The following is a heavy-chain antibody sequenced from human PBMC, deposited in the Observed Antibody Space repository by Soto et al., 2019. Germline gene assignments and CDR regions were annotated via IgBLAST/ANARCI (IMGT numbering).Heavy chain of an antibody. CDR2: TYYRSKWYN. V-gene: IGHV6-1*01. CDR1: GDSVSGNSAA. CDR3: ARSSRGIAAAGKGPYYYYYGMDV. Sequence: PSQTLSLTCAISGDSVSGNSAAWNWIRQSPSRGLEWLGRTYYRSKWYNDYAASVKSRITVTPDTSKNQFSLKLSSVTAADTAVYYCARSSRGIAAAGKGPYYYYYGMDVSGQGTTVTVSS. D-gene: IGHD6-13*01. J-gene: IGHJ6*02.